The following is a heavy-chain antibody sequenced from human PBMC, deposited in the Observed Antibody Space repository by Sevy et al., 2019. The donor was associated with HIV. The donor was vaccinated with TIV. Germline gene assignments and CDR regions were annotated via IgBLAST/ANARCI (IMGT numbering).Heavy chain of an antibody. J-gene: IGHJ4*02. D-gene: IGHD1-26*01. Sequence: GGSLRLSCAASGFTFSSYSMNWVRQAPGKGLEWVSSISSSSSYIYYADSVKGRFTISRDNAKNSLYLQMNSLRAEDTAVYYCARGGGKWELLADYWGQGTLVTVSS. V-gene: IGHV3-21*01. CDR3: ARGGGKWELLADY. CDR2: ISSSSSYI. CDR1: GFTFSSYS.